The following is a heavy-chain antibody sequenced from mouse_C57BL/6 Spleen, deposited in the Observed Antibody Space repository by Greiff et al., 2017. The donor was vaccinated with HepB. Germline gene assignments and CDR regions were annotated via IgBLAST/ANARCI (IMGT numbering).Heavy chain of an antibody. CDR1: GFNIKDYY. CDR3: AIWYYGSFYFDY. Sequence: EVQLQESGAELVKPGASVKLSCTASGFNIKDYYMHWVKQRTEQGLEWIGRIDPEDGETKYAPKFQGKATITADTSSNTASLQLSSLTSEDTAVYYCAIWYYGSFYFDYWGQGTTLTVSS. V-gene: IGHV14-2*01. CDR2: IDPEDGET. D-gene: IGHD1-1*01. J-gene: IGHJ2*01.